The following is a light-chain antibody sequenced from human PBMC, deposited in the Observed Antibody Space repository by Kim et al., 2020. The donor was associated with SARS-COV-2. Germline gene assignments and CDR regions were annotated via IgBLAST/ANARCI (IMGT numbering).Light chain of an antibody. CDR1: NSDVGGYNY. CDR2: EVS. Sequence: GQSVTISCTGTNSDVGGYNYVSWYQQHPGKAPKLMFYEVSKRPSGVPDRFSGSKSGNMASLTVSGLHAEDEADYYCSSYGGSNNLVFGGGTQLTVL. J-gene: IGLJ2*01. V-gene: IGLV2-8*01. CDR3: SSYGGSNNLV.